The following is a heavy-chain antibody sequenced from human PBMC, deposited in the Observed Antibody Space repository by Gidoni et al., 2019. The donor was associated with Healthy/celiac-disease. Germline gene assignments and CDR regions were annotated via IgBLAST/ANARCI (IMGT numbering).Heavy chain of an antibody. V-gene: IGHV3-33*08. CDR3: ARGNMVRGVITPPYYYYYYMDV. D-gene: IGHD3-10*01. J-gene: IGHJ6*03. Sequence: QVQLVESGGGVVQPGRSLRLSCAASGFTFSSYGMPRVRQAPGKGLEWVAVIWYDGSNKYYADSVKGRFTISRDNSKNTLYLQMNSLRAEDTAVYYCARGNMVRGVITPPYYYYYYMDVWGKGTTVTVSS. CDR1: GFTFSSYG. CDR2: IWYDGSNK.